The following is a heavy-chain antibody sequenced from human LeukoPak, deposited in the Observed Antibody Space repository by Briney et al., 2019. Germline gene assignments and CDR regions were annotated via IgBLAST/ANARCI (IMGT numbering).Heavy chain of an antibody. CDR1: GGSFSGYY. D-gene: IGHD3-10*01. CDR3: ARALHEYSGSYN. V-gene: IGHV4-34*01. J-gene: IGHJ4*02. Sequence: SETLSLTCSVYGGSFSGYYWSWIRQPPGKGLEWIGEINHSGSTNYNPSLKSRVTMSVDTSMNQFSLKLSSVTAADTALYYCARALHEYSGSYNWGQGTLVTVSS. CDR2: INHSGST.